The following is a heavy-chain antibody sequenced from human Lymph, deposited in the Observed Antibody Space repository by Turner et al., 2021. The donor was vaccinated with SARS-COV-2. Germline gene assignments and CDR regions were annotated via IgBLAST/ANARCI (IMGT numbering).Heavy chain of an antibody. CDR1: GFTVSTYS. J-gene: IGHJ4*02. CDR3: ARDIPTTADYFDY. D-gene: IGHD4-17*01. CDR2: ISSSSSYI. V-gene: IGHV3-21*01. Sequence: EVQLVESGGGLVKPGGSLRLPCAASGFTVSTYSMNWVRQAPGKGLEWISSISSSSSYIYYADSVKGRFTISRDDAKNSLYLQMNSLRAEDTAVYYCARDIPTTADYFDYWCQGTLVTVSS.